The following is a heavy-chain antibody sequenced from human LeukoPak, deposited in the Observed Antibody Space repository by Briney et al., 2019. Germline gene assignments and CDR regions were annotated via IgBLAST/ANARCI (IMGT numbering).Heavy chain of an antibody. CDR3: ASRYSSGWYG. D-gene: IGHD6-19*01. Sequence: SETLSLTCTVSGGSISSSSYYWGWIRQPPGKGLEWIGGIYYSGSTYYNPSLKSRVTISVDTSKNQFSLKLSSVTAADTAVYYCASRYSSGWYGWGQGTLVTVSS. CDR2: IYYSGST. J-gene: IGHJ4*02. CDR1: GGSISSSSYY. V-gene: IGHV4-39*01.